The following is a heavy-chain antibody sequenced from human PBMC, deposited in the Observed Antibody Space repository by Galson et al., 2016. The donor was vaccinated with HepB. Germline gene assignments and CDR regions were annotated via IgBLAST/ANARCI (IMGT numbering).Heavy chain of an antibody. CDR2: IIPIFGTA. CDR3: ARAQYYFDSSGYHYYFDY. CDR1: GGTFSSYG. Sequence: VSCKASGGTFSSYGISWVRQAPGQGLEWMGGIIPIFGTANYAQKFQGRVTITADESTSTAYMELSSLRSEDTAVYYCARAQYYFDSSGYHYYFDYWGQGTLVTVSS. V-gene: IGHV1-69*01. D-gene: IGHD3-22*01. J-gene: IGHJ4*02.